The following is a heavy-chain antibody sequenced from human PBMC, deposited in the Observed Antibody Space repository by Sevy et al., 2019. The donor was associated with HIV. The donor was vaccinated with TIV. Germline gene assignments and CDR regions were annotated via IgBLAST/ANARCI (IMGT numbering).Heavy chain of an antibody. J-gene: IGHJ3*02. Sequence: SETLSLTCTVSGGSISSGGYYWSWIRQHPGKGLEWIGYIYYSGSTYYNPSLKSRVTISVDTSKNQFSLKLSSVTAADTAVYCCARGDSSGYQEAFDIWGQGTMVTVSS. V-gene: IGHV4-31*03. CDR2: IYYSGST. CDR1: GGSISSGGYY. D-gene: IGHD3-22*01. CDR3: ARGDSSGYQEAFDI.